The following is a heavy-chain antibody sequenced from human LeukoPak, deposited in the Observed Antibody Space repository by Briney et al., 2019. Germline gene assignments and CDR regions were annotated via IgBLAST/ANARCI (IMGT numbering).Heavy chain of an antibody. Sequence: SETLSLTCTVSGGSISNYYWTWIRQPPGKGLEWIGFISYSGNTNYNPSLKSRVTISLDTSKNQFSLKLISVTAADTAVYYCARGGKRWLQFGYYYYMDVWGKGTTVTVSS. CDR1: GGSISNYY. D-gene: IGHD5-24*01. V-gene: IGHV4-59*01. CDR3: ARGGKRWLQFGYYYYMDV. J-gene: IGHJ6*03. CDR2: ISYSGNT.